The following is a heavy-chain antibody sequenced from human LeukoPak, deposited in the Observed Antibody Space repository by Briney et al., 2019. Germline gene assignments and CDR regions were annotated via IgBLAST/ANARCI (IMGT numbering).Heavy chain of an antibody. Sequence: SETLSLTCAVYGGSFSGYYWSWIRQPPGKGLEWIGEINHSGSTNYNPSLKSRVTISVDTSKNQFSLKLSSVTAADTAVYYCARGRSPFDYWGQGTLVTVSS. CDR2: INHSGST. CDR3: ARGRSPFDY. J-gene: IGHJ4*02. V-gene: IGHV4-34*01. CDR1: GGSFSGYY.